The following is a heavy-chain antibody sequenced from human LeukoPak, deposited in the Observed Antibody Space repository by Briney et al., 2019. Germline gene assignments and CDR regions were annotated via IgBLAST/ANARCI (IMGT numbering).Heavy chain of an antibody. V-gene: IGHV4-59*01. Sequence: SETLSLTCTVSGGSISPYYWSWVRQPPGKGLEWIGYIHYSGPTTNYNPSLKRRVTISVDTSKNQFSLKLTSVTAADTAVYYCARVGDWNDLVFWGQGILVTVSS. CDR3: ARVGDWNDLVF. CDR2: IHYSGPTT. CDR1: GGSISPYY. D-gene: IGHD1-1*01. J-gene: IGHJ4*02.